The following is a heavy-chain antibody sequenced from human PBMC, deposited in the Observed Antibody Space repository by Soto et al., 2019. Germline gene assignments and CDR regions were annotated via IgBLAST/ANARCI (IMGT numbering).Heavy chain of an antibody. J-gene: IGHJ6*02. CDR2: INAGNGNT. V-gene: IGHV1-3*01. CDR1: GYTFTSYA. CDR3: ARDVGVRFLRPGGLAV. Sequence: GASVKVSCKASGYTFTSYAMHWVRQVPGQRFEWMGWINAGNGNTKYSQKFQGRVTITRDTSASTAYMELSSLRSEDTAVYYCARDVGVRFLRPGGLAVWGQGTTVTVSS. D-gene: IGHD3-3*01.